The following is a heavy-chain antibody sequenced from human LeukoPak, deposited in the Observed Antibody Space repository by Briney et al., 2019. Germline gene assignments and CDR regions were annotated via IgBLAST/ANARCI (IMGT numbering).Heavy chain of an antibody. V-gene: IGHV1-8*01. D-gene: IGHD3-3*01. CDR2: MNPNSGNT. CDR3: ARGVPEANRKYYDFWSGFYYYYYMDV. CDR1: GYTFTSYD. J-gene: IGHJ6*03. Sequence: ASVKVSCKASGYTFTSYDINWVRRATGQGLEWMGWMNPNSGNTGYAQKFQGRVTMTRNTSISTAYMELSSLRSEDTAVYYCARGVPEANRKYYDFWSGFYYYYYMDVWGKGTTVTVSS.